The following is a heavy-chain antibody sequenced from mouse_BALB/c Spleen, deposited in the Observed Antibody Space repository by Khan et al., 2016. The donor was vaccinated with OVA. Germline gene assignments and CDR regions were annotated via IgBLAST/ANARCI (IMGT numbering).Heavy chain of an antibody. J-gene: IGHJ3*01. CDR1: GFTFSDYG. V-gene: IGHV5-15*02. CDR3: ARRGGTAPFAY. CDR2: ISDLAYTI. D-gene: IGHD1-2*01. Sequence: EVELVESGGGLVQPGGSRKLSCAASGFTFSDYGMAWVRQAPGKGPEWVAFISDLAYTIYYADTVTGRFNISRENVKNTLYLEMSSLRSEDTAMYCCARRGGTAPFAYWGQGTLVTVSA.